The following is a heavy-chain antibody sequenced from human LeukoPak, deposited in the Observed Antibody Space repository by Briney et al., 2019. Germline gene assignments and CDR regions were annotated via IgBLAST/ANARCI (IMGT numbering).Heavy chain of an antibody. CDR1: GYTFTGYY. CDR2: INPNSGGT. CDR3: ARDRYLGYSSSWYYDY. D-gene: IGHD6-13*01. Sequence: ASVKVSCKASGYTFTGYYMHWVRQAPGQGLAWMGWINPNSGGTNYAQKFQGRVTMTRDTSISTAYMELSRLRSDDTAVYYCARDRYLGYSSSWYYDYWGQGTLVTVSS. J-gene: IGHJ4*02. V-gene: IGHV1-2*02.